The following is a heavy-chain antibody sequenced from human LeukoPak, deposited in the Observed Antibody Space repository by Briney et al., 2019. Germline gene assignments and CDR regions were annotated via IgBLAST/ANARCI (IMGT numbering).Heavy chain of an antibody. J-gene: IGHJ4*02. Sequence: TSQTLSLTCTVSGGSISSGGYYWSWIRQHPGKGLEWIGYIYYSGSTYYNPSLKSRVAISVDTSKNQFSLKLSSVTAADTAIYCCAGSVTSRVVLDYWGQGTLVTVSS. V-gene: IGHV4-31*03. CDR2: IYYSGST. CDR1: GGSISSGGYY. D-gene: IGHD3-10*01. CDR3: AGSVTSRVVLDY.